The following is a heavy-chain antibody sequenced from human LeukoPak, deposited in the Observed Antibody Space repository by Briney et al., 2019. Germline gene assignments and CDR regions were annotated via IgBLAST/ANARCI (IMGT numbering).Heavy chain of an antibody. CDR3: ARDLEGGQYSSSPPYYFDY. J-gene: IGHJ4*02. V-gene: IGHV1-46*01. CDR2: INPSGGST. CDR1: GYTFTSYY. Sequence: ASVEVSCKASGYTFTSYYMHWVRQAPGQGLEWMGIINPSGGSTSYAQKFQGRVTMTRDTSTSTVYMELSSLRSEDTAVYYCARDLEGGQYSSSPPYYFDYWGQGTLVTVSS. D-gene: IGHD6-6*01.